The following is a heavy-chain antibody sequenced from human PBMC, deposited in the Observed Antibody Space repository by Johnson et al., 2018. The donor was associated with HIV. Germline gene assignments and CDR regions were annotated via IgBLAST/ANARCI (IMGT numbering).Heavy chain of an antibody. CDR1: GFTFSNFW. V-gene: IGHV3-7*01. D-gene: IGHD2-21*01. J-gene: IGHJ3*02. CDR2: IKQDGSEK. CDR3: VCLRVSLSAFDI. Sequence: VQLVESGGGLVQPGGSLRLSCGASGFTFSNFWMSWVRQAPGKGLAWVANIKQDGSEKYYVDSVKGRFTISRDNAKNSLYLQMNSLRAEDTAVYYCVCLRVSLSAFDIWGQGTMVTVSS.